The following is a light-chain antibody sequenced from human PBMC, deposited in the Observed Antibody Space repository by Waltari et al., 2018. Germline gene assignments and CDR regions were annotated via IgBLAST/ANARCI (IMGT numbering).Light chain of an antibody. V-gene: IGKV3-20*01. CDR3: QQYSYSPNT. J-gene: IGKJ2*01. Sequence: EIVLTQSPGTLSLSPGQRATLPCRASQSVYSSYLAWYQQKPGQAPRLLIFDASNRATSIPDRFSGSGSGTDFTLTISRLEPEEIAVYFCQQYSYSPNTFGQGTKLEI. CDR1: QSVYSSY. CDR2: DAS.